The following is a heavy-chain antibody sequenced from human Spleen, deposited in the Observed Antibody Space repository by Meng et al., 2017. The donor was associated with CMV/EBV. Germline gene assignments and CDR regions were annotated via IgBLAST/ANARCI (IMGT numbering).Heavy chain of an antibody. CDR2: IHPHRGDT. Sequence: ASVKVSCKASGYTFTAHYFHWVRQAPGQGLEWMGWIHPHRGDTNYAQQFQGRVTLTRDTSINTGYMELTRLTSDDMAVYYCARVKRYCTGGSCSSTGYYGMDVWGQGTTVTVSS. CDR1: GYTFTAHY. D-gene: IGHD2-15*01. J-gene: IGHJ6*02. CDR3: ARVKRYCTGGSCSSTGYYGMDV. V-gene: IGHV1-2*02.